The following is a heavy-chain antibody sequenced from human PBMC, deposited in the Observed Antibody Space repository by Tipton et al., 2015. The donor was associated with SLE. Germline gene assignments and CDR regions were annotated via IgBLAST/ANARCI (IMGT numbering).Heavy chain of an antibody. CDR1: GGSVSSVGYY. D-gene: IGHD5-12*01. CDR3: ARDRSRGYGSLDD. Sequence: TLSLTCTVSGGSVSSVGYYWSWIRLQPGKGLEWIGYIYYIGSGSTSYNPSLKNRLTISVDTSKNQFSLKLSSVTAADTAVYYCARDRSRGYGSLDDWVQGTLVTVSS. J-gene: IGHJ4*02. CDR2: IYYIGSGST. V-gene: IGHV4-31*03.